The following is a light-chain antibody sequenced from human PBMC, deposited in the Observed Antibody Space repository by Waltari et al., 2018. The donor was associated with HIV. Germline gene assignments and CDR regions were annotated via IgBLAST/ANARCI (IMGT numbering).Light chain of an antibody. CDR1: QAIDSNH. J-gene: IGKJ1*01. CDR3: QQFDMLPET. CDR2: GGS. Sequence: IALTQSPRTLSLSPGDGGTISCRASQAIDSNHLAWYQHKPGQSPRLLIYGGSVRASGVPDRFSGSVSGTDFTLTIARVEPEDFAVYYCQQFDMLPETYGQGTKVE. V-gene: IGKV3-20*01.